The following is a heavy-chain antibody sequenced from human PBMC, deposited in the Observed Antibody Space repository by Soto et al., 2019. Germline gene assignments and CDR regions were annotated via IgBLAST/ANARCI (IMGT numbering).Heavy chain of an antibody. CDR3: ARVVESSRNWFDP. Sequence: ASVKVSCKASGYTFTGYYMHWVRQAPGQGLEWMGWINPNSGGTNYAQKFQGRVTMTRDASISTAYMELSRLRSDDTAVYYCARVVESSRNWFDPWGQGTLVTVSS. CDR2: INPNSGGT. V-gene: IGHV1-2*02. CDR1: GYTFTGYY. D-gene: IGHD6-13*01. J-gene: IGHJ5*02.